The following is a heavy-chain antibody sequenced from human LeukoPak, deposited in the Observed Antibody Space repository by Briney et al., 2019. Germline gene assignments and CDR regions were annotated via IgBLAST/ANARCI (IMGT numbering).Heavy chain of an antibody. V-gene: IGHV3-23*01. D-gene: IGHD2-8*02. CDR2: IFPSGGEI. CDR1: GFTFSTFA. J-gene: IGHJ4*02. CDR3: ATYRQVLLPFES. Sequence: GGPPRLSCAASGFTFSTFAMIWVRQPPGKGLEWVSSIFPSGGEIHYSDSVRGRFTISRDNSKSTLSLQMNSLRAEDTAIYYCATYRQVLLPFESWGQGTLVTVSS.